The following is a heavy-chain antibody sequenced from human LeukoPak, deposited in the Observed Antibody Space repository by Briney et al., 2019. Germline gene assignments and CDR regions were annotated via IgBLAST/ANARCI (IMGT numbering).Heavy chain of an antibody. CDR2: ISYDGSNK. D-gene: IGHD6-19*01. V-gene: IGHV3-30*03. Sequence: GGSLRLSCAASGFTFNSYGMHWVRQAPGKGLEWVAFISYDGSNKYYVDSVKGRFTISRDNFKNTLYLQMNSLRAEDTAVYYCARGGSSGCFDYWGQGTLVTVSS. CDR1: GFTFNSYG. CDR3: ARGGSSGCFDY. J-gene: IGHJ4*02.